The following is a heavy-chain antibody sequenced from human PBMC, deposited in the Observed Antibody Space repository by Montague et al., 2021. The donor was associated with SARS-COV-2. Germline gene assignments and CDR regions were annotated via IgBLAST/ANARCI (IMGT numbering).Heavy chain of an antibody. CDR2: IYYSGST. CDR1: GGSISSSSYY. V-gene: IGHV4-39*01. J-gene: IGHJ5*02. Sequence: SETLPLTCTVSGGSISSSSYYWGWIRQPPGKGLEWIGSIYYSGSTYYNPSLKSRVTISVDTSKNQFSLKLSSVTAADTAVYYSARHCVVRGVSAGWFDPWGQGTLVTVSS. D-gene: IGHD3-10*01. CDR3: ARHCVVRGVSAGWFDP.